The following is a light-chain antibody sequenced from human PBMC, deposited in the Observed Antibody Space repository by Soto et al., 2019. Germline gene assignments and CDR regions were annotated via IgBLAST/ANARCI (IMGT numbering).Light chain of an antibody. Sequence: EIVMTQSPVTLSVSPGEGAALSCRASQSVSSNLAWYQQKPGQAPRLLIYGASTRATGIPARFSGSGSATDFTLTISSLQSEDVAVYYCQQYNNWPYTFGQGTKLEIK. CDR3: QQYNNWPYT. CDR1: QSVSSN. J-gene: IGKJ2*01. V-gene: IGKV3-15*01. CDR2: GAS.